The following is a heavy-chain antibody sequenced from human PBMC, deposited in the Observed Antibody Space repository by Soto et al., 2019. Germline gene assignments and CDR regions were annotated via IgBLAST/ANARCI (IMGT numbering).Heavy chain of an antibody. J-gene: IGHJ3*02. Sequence: EVQLLESGGGLVQPGGSLRLSCVASGFTLYNYGFSYYAMSWVRQAPGKGLEWVSLISGRGGTTYYSDSVKGQFTISRDNSKNTLSVQMNSLRAEDTAVYYCAKAQRSTTGATLYAFDIWGQGTMVSVSS. CDR3: AKAQRSTTGATLYAFDI. D-gene: IGHD1-7*01. CDR1: GFTLYNYGFSYYA. V-gene: IGHV3-23*01. CDR2: ISGRGGTT.